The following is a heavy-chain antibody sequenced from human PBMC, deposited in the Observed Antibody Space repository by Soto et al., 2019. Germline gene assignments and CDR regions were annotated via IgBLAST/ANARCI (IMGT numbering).Heavy chain of an antibody. CDR2: IIPIFGTA. J-gene: IGHJ6*02. D-gene: IGHD3-3*01. CDR1: GGTFSSYA. V-gene: IGHV1-69*01. CDR3: ARDRSPGITIFGVVSTDFYGMDV. Sequence: QVQLVQSGAEVKKPGSSVKVSCKASGGTFSSYAISWVRQAPGQGLEWMGGIIPIFGTANYAQKFQGRVTITADEATSTAYMELSSLRSEDTALYYCARDRSPGITIFGVVSTDFYGMDVWGQGTTVTVSS.